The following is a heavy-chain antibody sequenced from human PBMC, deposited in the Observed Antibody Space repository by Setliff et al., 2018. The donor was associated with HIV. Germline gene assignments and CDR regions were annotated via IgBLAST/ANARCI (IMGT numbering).Heavy chain of an antibody. CDR1: GYTFTSYG. D-gene: IGHD3-3*02. J-gene: IGHJ6*02. CDR2: ISAYNGDT. Sequence: VKVSCKASGYTFTSYGISWVRQAPGQGLEWMGWISAYNGDTKYAQKVQGRVTLTTDTSSSTVYMELRSLRSDDTAVYYCARDAWVEFLEWTFYGMDVWGQGTTVTVSS. CDR3: ARDAWVEFLEWTFYGMDV. V-gene: IGHV1-18*01.